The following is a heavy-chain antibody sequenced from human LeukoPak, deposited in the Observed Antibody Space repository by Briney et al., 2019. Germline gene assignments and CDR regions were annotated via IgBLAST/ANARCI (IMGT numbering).Heavy chain of an antibody. CDR3: ASGGYGDYYFDY. CDR2: IIPIFGTA. J-gene: IGHJ4*02. Sequence: SVKVSCKASGGTFSSYAISWVRQAPGQGLEWMGGIIPIFGTANYAQKFQGRVTITTDESTSTAYMELSSLRSEDTAVYYCASGGYGDYYFDYWAQGTLVTVSS. CDR1: GGTFSSYA. D-gene: IGHD4-17*01. V-gene: IGHV1-69*05.